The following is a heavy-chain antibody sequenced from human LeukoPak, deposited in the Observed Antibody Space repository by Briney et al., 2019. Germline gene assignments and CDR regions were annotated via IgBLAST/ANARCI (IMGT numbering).Heavy chain of an antibody. CDR3: ANHGDYYDSSGYSYFDY. D-gene: IGHD3-22*01. Sequence: PGGSLRLSCAASGFTFSGYAMSWVRQAPGKGLEWVSAISNSGGGTYYADSVKGRFTISRDNSMNTLYLQMNSLRAEDTAVYYCANHGDYYDSSGYSYFDYWGQGNPGHRLL. CDR1: GFTFSGYA. J-gene: IGHJ4*02. CDR2: ISNSGGGT. V-gene: IGHV3-23*01.